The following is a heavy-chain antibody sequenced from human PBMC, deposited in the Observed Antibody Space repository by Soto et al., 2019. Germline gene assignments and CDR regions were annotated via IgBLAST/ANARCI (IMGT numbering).Heavy chain of an antibody. Sequence: SETLSLTCAVSGGSFRGFYWTWIRQSPGKGLEWLGDINHVGITNYNPSLKSRVSIPVDTSKSQFSLKLSSVTVADTAVYYCARAHDFWGGRQQPIASWGQGTLVTVSS. CDR1: GGSFRGFY. V-gene: IGHV4-34*01. CDR2: INHVGIT. J-gene: IGHJ4*02. D-gene: IGHD3-3*01. CDR3: ARAHDFWGGRQQPIAS.